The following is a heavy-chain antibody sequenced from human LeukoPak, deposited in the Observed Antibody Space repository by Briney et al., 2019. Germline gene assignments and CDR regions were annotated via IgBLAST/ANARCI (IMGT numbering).Heavy chain of an antibody. D-gene: IGHD6-13*01. Sequence: EASVKVSCKASGYTFTSYHMHWVRQAPGQGLEWMGIINPSGGSTSYAQKFQGRVTMTRDMSTSTVYMELSSLRSEDTAVYYCARAILLSGYSSSWYDLWGQGTLVTVSS. J-gene: IGHJ5*02. CDR3: ARAILLSGYSSSWYDL. CDR1: GYTFTSYH. CDR2: INPSGGST. V-gene: IGHV1-46*01.